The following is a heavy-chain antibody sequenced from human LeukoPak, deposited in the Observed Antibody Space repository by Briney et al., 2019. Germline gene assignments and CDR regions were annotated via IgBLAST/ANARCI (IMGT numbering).Heavy chain of an antibody. J-gene: IGHJ4*02. D-gene: IGHD6-19*01. V-gene: IGHV4-4*08. CDR2: IYSIGST. CDR3: ARWNLRYTSGWYYFDY. CDR1: GGSIISYY. Sequence: SETLSLTCTVSGGSIISYYWGWIRQSPRRGLEWIGYIYSIGSTNYNPSLQSRVTISVDTSKHQFSLKLRSVTAADTAVYYCARWNLRYTSGWYYFDYWGQGTLVTVSS.